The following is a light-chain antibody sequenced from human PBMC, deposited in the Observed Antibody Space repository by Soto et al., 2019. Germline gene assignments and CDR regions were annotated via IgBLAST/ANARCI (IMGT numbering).Light chain of an antibody. Sequence: DVVMTQSPLSLPVTLGQPASISCRSNQSLVHSDGIAYFSWFQQRPGRSPRRLIYKVSNRVSVVPARFSGSGSVTYFALKISVVEAEYFGVYYCMQGTHLPITFGQGTRLEIK. J-gene: IGKJ5*01. CDR2: KVS. V-gene: IGKV2-30*02. CDR1: QSLVHSDGIAY. CDR3: MQGTHLPIT.